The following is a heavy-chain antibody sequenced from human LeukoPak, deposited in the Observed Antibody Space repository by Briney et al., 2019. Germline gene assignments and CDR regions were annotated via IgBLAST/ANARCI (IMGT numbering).Heavy chain of an antibody. V-gene: IGHV3-53*01. Sequence: GGSLRLSCAASGLTFSNNYMSWVRQAPGKGLEWVSVIYSGGSTYYSDSVKGRFTISRDNSKNTLYLQMNSLTAEDTAVYYCARSLDGIAASSDYWGQGTLVTVSS. CDR1: GLTFSNNY. D-gene: IGHD6-13*01. J-gene: IGHJ4*02. CDR2: IYSGGST. CDR3: ARSLDGIAASSDY.